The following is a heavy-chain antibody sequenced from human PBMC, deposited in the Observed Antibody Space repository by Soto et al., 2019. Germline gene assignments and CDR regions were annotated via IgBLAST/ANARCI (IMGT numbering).Heavy chain of an antibody. Sequence: ASVKVSCKASGYTFTSYRISWVRQAPGQGLEWMGWISAYNGNTNYAQKLQGRVTMTTDTSTSTAYMELRSLRSDDTAVYYCARDFWSGYYTRWFDPWGQGTLVTVSS. J-gene: IGHJ5*02. D-gene: IGHD3-3*01. CDR3: ARDFWSGYYTRWFDP. CDR1: GYTFTSYR. CDR2: ISAYNGNT. V-gene: IGHV1-18*01.